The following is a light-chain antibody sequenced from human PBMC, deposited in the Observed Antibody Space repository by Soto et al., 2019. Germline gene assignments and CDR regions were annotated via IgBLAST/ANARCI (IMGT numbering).Light chain of an antibody. CDR3: SSYTSSSTLGYVV. V-gene: IGLV2-14*01. Sequence: QSVLTQPASVSGSPGQSITISCTGTSSDVGGYNYVSWYQQHPGKAPKLMIYDVSNRPSGVSNRFSGSKSDNTASLTISGLQAEDEADYYCSSYTSSSTLGYVVFGGGTKLTVL. J-gene: IGLJ2*01. CDR1: SSDVGGYNY. CDR2: DVS.